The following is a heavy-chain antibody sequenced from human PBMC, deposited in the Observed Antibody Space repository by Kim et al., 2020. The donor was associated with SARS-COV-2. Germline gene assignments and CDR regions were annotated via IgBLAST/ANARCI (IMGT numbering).Heavy chain of an antibody. J-gene: IGHJ2*01. CDR1: GGSISSYY. CDR3: ARAHYYDSSGYYYPYWYF. V-gene: IGHV4-59*01. D-gene: IGHD3-22*01. CDR2: IYYSGST. Sequence: SETLSLTCTVSGGSISSYYWSWIRQPPGKGLEWIGYIYYSGSTNYNPSLKSRVTISVDTSKNQFSLKLSSVTAADTAVYYCARAHYYDSSGYYYPYWYF.